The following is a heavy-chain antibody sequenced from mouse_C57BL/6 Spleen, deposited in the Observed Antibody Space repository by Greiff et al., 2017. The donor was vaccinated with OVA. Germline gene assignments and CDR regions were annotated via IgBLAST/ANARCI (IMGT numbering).Heavy chain of an antibody. CDR1: GFTFSDYG. CDR2: ISSGSSTI. CDR3: ARCGKAWFAY. V-gene: IGHV5-17*01. Sequence: EVKLVESGGGLVKPGGSLKLSCAASGFTFSDYGMHWVRQAPEQGPEWVAYISSGSSTIYYAATVKGRFTITRDNAKNTLFLQMTSLGSEDSAMYYCARCGKAWFAYWGQGTLVTVSA. J-gene: IGHJ3*01.